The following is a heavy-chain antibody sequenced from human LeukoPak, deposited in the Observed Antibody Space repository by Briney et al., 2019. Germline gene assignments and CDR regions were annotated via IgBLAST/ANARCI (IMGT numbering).Heavy chain of an antibody. CDR2: INHSGST. CDR3: ARGRLAAAGTSDY. J-gene: IGHJ4*02. V-gene: IGHV4-34*01. CDR1: AGSFNGYY. D-gene: IGHD6-13*01. Sequence: SETLSLTCAVYAGSFNGYYWSWIRQPPGKGLEWMGEINHSGSTNYNPSLKSRTTISVDTSKNQFSLKLSSVTAADTAVYYCARGRLAAAGTSDYWGQGTLVTVSS.